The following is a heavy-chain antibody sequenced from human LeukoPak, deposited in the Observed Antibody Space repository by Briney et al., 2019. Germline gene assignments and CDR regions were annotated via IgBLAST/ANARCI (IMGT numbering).Heavy chain of an antibody. CDR1: GFIFNNYW. V-gene: IGHV3-7*01. Sequence: GGSLRLSCAASGFIFNNYWMTWVRQAPGKGLEWVANIKEDGSEKNYVDSVKGRFTISRDNAKNSLFLQMNSLRAEDTAVYYCARVGGQNLRFLEWLLYSFDYWGQGTLVTVSS. D-gene: IGHD3-3*01. J-gene: IGHJ4*02. CDR3: ARVGGQNLRFLEWLLYSFDY. CDR2: IKEDGSEK.